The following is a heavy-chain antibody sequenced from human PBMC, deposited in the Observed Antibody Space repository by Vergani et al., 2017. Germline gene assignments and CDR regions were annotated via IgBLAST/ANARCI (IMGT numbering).Heavy chain of an antibody. D-gene: IGHD2-2*01. V-gene: IGHV1-18*01. CDR1: GYTFTSYG. CDR2: ISAYNGNT. Sequence: QVQLVQSGAEVKKPGASVKVFCKASGYTFTSYGISWVRQAPGQGLEWMGWISAYNGNTNYAQKLQGRVTMTTDTSTSTAYMELRSLRSDDTAVYYCARDRSTTIVVVPAASYMDVWGKGTTVTVSS. J-gene: IGHJ6*03. CDR3: ARDRSTTIVVVPAASYMDV.